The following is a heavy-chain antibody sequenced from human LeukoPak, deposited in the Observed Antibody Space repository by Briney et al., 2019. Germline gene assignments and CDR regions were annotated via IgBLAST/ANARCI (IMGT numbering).Heavy chain of an antibody. CDR1: GFTVSSNY. Sequence: AGGSLRLSCAASGFTVSSNYMSWVRQAPGKGLEWVSVIYSGGSTYYADSVKGRFTISRDNSKNTLYLQMNSLRAEDTAVYYCARSGGDWLLNYWGQGTLVTVSS. CDR3: ARSGGDWLLNY. V-gene: IGHV3-66*01. CDR2: IYSGGST. D-gene: IGHD3-9*01. J-gene: IGHJ4*02.